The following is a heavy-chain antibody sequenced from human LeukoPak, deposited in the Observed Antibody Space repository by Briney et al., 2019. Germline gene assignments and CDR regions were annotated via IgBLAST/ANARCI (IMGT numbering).Heavy chain of an antibody. CDR2: INPNSGGT. CDR3: AREEYYYDSSGYYQHFVY. V-gene: IGHV1-2*06. J-gene: IGHJ4*02. CDR1: GYTFTGNY. D-gene: IGHD3-22*01. Sequence: ASVKVSCKASGYTFTGNYMHWVRQAPGQGLEWIGRINPNSGGTNYAQKFQGRVTMTRDTSISTAYMELSRLRSDDTAVYYCAREEYYYDSSGYYQHFVYWGQGTLVTVSS.